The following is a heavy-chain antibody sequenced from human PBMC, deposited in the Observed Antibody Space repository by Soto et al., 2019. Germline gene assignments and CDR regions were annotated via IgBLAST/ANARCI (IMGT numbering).Heavy chain of an antibody. J-gene: IGHJ4*02. D-gene: IGHD6-6*01. V-gene: IGHV3-74*01. Sequence: EVQLVESGGGLVQPGGSLRLSCAASGFTFSSYWMHWVRQPPGKGLVWVSRISTDGSSTSYADSVKGRFTISRDNAENTLYLQMNSLTAEDTAVYYCARGETRHSSLSVYWGQGTLVTDAS. CDR3: ARGETRHSSLSVY. CDR1: GFTFSSYW. CDR2: ISTDGSST.